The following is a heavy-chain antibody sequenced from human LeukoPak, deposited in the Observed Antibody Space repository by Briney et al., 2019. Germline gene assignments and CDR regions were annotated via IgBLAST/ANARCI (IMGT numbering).Heavy chain of an antibody. CDR1: GGSFTSSSFY. CDR3: VRQGGWGGAASLIEF. D-gene: IGHD2-15*01. J-gene: IGHJ4*02. CDR2: MYYSGST. Sequence: SETLSLTCSVSGGSFTSSSFYWGWIRQPPGKGLEWIGSMYYSGSTYYNPSLRSRVTLSVDTSMNQFSLKLSSVTASDTATFYCVRQGGWGGAASLIEFWGQGTLVTVSS. V-gene: IGHV4-39*01.